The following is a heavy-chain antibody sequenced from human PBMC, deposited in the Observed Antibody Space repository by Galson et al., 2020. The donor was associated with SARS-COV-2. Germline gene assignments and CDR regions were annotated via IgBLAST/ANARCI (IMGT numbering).Heavy chain of an antibody. CDR1: GFTFSPYT. CDR2: ITSTGNYT. V-gene: IGHV3-21*01. Sequence: GGSLRLSCAASGFTFSPYTMTWVRQAPGKGLEWVSSITSTGNYTEYADSVKGRFTISRDNAKKSLYLQMNNLRAEDTAVYDCAREFICGCECYACDCWGQGTRVTV. J-gene: IGHJ4*02. CDR3: AREFICGCECYACDC. D-gene: IGHD2-21*01.